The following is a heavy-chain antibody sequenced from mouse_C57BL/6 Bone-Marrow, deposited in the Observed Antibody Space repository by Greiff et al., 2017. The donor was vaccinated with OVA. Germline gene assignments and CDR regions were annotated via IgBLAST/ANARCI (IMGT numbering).Heavy chain of an antibody. Sequence: QVQLQQSGPGLVQPSQSLSITCTVSGFSLTSYGVHWVRQSPGKGLEWLGVRWSGGSTDYNAAFISRLSISKDNSKSQVFFEMNSLQADDTAIYYCARKSDGYPYAMDYWGQGTSVTVSS. CDR2: RWSGGST. D-gene: IGHD2-3*01. CDR3: ARKSDGYPYAMDY. V-gene: IGHV2-2*01. CDR1: GFSLTSYG. J-gene: IGHJ4*01.